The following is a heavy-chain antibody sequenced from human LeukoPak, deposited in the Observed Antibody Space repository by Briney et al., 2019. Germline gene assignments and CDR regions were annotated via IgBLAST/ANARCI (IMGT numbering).Heavy chain of an antibody. CDR1: GGSFSGYY. CDR3: ARVGFASGWARKYYFDY. D-gene: IGHD6-19*01. J-gene: IGHJ4*02. V-gene: IGHV4-34*01. CDR2: INHSGST. Sequence: SETLSLTCAVYGGSFSGYYWSWIRQPPGKGLEWIGEINHSGSTNYNPSLKSRVTISVDTSKNQFSLKLSSVTAADTAVYYCARVGFASGWARKYYFDYWGQGTLSPSPQ.